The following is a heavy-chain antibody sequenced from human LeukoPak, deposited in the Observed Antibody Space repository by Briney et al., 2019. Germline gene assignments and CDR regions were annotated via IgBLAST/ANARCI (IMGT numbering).Heavy chain of an antibody. D-gene: IGHD5-24*01. CDR1: AFTFSSFA. V-gene: IGHV3-23*01. Sequence: PGGSLRLSGAAPAFTFSSFAMGWVRQAPGKGREGVSSITGSGDDANHADSVKGRFTISRDNSKNTLYLQMNSLRAEDTAVYYCARDLAGYNSFDYWGQGTLVTVSS. CDR2: ITGSGDDA. J-gene: IGHJ4*02. CDR3: ARDLAGYNSFDY.